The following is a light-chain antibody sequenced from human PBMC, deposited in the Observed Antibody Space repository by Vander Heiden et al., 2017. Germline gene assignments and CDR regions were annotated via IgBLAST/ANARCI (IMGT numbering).Light chain of an antibody. J-gene: IGLJ2*01. Sequence: QSALPPPRTVSGSPGQSVTISCTGTSSDVGGYNYVSWYQQHPAKAHKLMIYEGSRRPSAVPDRFSGSKSGNTAALTIVGLQAEEEADYYCCSYAGSYTLVFGGGTKLTVL. CDR3: CSYAGSYTLV. CDR1: SSDVGGYNY. CDR2: EGS. V-gene: IGLV2-11*01.